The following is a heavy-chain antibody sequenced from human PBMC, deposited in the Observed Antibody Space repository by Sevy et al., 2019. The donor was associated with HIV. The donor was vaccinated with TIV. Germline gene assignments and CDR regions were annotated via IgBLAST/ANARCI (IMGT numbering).Heavy chain of an antibody. CDR1: GFTFSDYY. J-gene: IGHJ4*02. Sequence: GGSLRLSCAASGFTFSDYYMSWIRQAPGKGLEWVSYISSGSSYTNYADSVKGRFTISRDNAKNSLYLQMNSLRAEDTAVNYCARDRRNYGGQYFDFWGQGTLVTVSS. V-gene: IGHV3-11*06. D-gene: IGHD4-17*01. CDR3: ARDRRNYGGQYFDF. CDR2: ISSGSSYT.